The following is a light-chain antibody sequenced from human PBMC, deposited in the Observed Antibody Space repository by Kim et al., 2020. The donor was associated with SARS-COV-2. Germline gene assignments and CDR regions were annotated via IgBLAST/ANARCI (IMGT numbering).Light chain of an antibody. CDR2: GAS. CDR3: QQYGIAPPYT. CDR1: QSVSSSN. V-gene: IGKV3-20*01. J-gene: IGKJ2*01. Sequence: SPGDRATLSCRASQSVSSSNLAWYQQKPGQAPRLLMYGASSRATGIPDRFSGSGSGTDFILTISRLEPEDFAVYYCQQYGIAPPYTFGQGTKLEI.